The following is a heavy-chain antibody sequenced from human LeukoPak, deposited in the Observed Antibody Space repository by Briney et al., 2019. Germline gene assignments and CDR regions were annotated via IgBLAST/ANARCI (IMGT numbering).Heavy chain of an antibody. D-gene: IGHD3-16*01. V-gene: IGHV4-59*08. J-gene: IGHJ4*02. CDR3: ARHLGEVYYFDY. CDR2: IYYSGST. CDR1: CDFISSYY. Sequence: SETLSLTCTVSCDFISSYYWSWIRQPPGQGLEWIGFIYYSGSTNHNPSLRSRVSISVDTSKNQFSLKLSSVTAADTAVYYCARHLGEVYYFDYWGQGTLVTVSS.